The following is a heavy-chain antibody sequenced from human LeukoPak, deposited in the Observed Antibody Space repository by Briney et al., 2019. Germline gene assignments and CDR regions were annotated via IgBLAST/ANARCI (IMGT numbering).Heavy chain of an antibody. Sequence: ASVKVSCKASGYTFTGYYMHWVRQAPGQGLEWMGRINPNSGDTNYAQKFQGRVTMTRDASISTAYLELRSLRSDDTAVYYCARDRHHIRYYDFWSGYSPDAFDIWGQGTMVTVSS. CDR1: GYTFTGYY. V-gene: IGHV1-2*06. CDR3: ARDRHHIRYYDFWSGYSPDAFDI. D-gene: IGHD3-3*01. J-gene: IGHJ3*02. CDR2: INPNSGDT.